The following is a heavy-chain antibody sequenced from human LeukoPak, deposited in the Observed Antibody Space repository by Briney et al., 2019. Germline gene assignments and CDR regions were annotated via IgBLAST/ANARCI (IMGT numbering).Heavy chain of an antibody. CDR2: IIPIFGAA. CDR3: ARLRTRYCSGGSCYRNWFDP. D-gene: IGHD2-15*01. V-gene: IGHV1-69*05. J-gene: IGHJ5*02. CDR1: GGTFSSYA. Sequence: EASVKVSCKASGGTFSSYAISWVRQAPGQGLEWMGGIIPIFGAANYAQKFQGRVTITTDESTSTAYMELSSPRSEDTAVYYCARLRTRYCSGGSCYRNWFDPWGQGTLVTVSS.